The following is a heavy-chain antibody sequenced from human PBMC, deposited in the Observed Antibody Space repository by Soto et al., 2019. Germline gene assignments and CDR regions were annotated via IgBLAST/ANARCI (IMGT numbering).Heavy chain of an antibody. CDR2: ISAYNGNT. D-gene: IGHD3-9*01. Sequence: ASVKVSCKASGYTFTSYGISWVRQAPGQGLEWMGWISAYNGNTNYAQKLQGRVTMTTDTSTSTAYMELRSLRSDDTAIYYCARGFSTDFDWFPNNWFDPWGQGTLVTVSS. J-gene: IGHJ5*02. CDR3: ARGFSTDFDWFPNNWFDP. CDR1: GYTFTSYG. V-gene: IGHV1-18*01.